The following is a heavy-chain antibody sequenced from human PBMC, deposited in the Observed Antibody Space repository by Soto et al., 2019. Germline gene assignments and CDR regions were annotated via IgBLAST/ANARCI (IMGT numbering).Heavy chain of an antibody. CDR2: INHSGST. J-gene: IGHJ3*02. CDR3: ARGRKNITIFGVVIKGPHAFDI. CDR1: GGSFSGYY. Sequence: SETLSLTCAVYGGSFSGYYWSWIRQPPGKGLEWIGEINHSGSTNYNPSLKSRVTISVDTSKNQFSLKLSSVTAADTAVYYCARGRKNITIFGVVIKGPHAFDIWGQGTMVTVSS. V-gene: IGHV4-34*01. D-gene: IGHD3-3*01.